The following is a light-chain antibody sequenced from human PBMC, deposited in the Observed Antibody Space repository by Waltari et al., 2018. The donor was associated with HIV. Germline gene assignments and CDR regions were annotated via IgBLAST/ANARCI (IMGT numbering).Light chain of an antibody. CDR1: SSDLGGF. CDR2: EVT. V-gene: IGLV2-8*01. Sequence: QSALTQPPSASGSPGQSVTISCTGTSSDLGGFVSWYQQHSGKAPKLMISEVTKRPAGVPDRFSGSTSGNTASLTVSGLQAEDEADYYCGSYTGDESPDVVFGEGTKLTVL. J-gene: IGLJ2*01. CDR3: GSYTGDESPDVV.